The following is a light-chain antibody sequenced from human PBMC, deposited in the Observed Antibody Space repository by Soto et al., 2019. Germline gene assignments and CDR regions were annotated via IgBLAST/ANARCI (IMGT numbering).Light chain of an antibody. V-gene: IGLV1-44*01. CDR1: SSNIGSNT. CDR3: AAWDDSLNGVV. J-gene: IGLJ2*01. Sequence: QSVLTQPPSASGTPGQRVTTSCSGSSSNIGSNTVSWYQQLPGTAPKLLIHTNNQRPSGVPDRFSGSKSGTSASLAISGLQSEDEADYYCAAWDDSLNGVVFGGGTKVTVL. CDR2: TNN.